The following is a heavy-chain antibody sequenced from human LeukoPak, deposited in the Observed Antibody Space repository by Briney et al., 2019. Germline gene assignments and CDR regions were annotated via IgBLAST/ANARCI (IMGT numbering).Heavy chain of an antibody. CDR2: IIPILGIA. CDR1: GGTFSSYA. CDR3: ARHCSGGSCYHPHNWFDP. V-gene: IGHV1-69*10. J-gene: IGHJ5*02. Sequence: ASVKVSCKASGGTFSSYAISWVRQAPGQGLEWMGGIIPILGIANYAQKFQGRVTITADKSTSTAYMELSSLRSEDTAVYYCARHCSGGSCYHPHNWFDPWGQGTLVTVSS. D-gene: IGHD2-15*01.